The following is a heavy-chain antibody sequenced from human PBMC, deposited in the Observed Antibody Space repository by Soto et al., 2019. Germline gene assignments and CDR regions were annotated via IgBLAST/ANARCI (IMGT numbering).Heavy chain of an antibody. V-gene: IGHV1-8*01. J-gene: IGHJ6*03. CDR2: MNPNSGNT. CDR3: GRGTDHLAYCGGDCYQSYYYYYMDV. Sequence: ASVKVSCKASGYTFTSYDINCVRQATGQGLEWMGWMNPNSGNTGYAQKFQGRVTMTRNTSISTAYMELSSLRSEDTAAYCGGRGTDHLAYCGGDCYQSYYYYYMDVWGKGTTVTLSS. CDR1: GYTFTSYD. D-gene: IGHD2-21*01.